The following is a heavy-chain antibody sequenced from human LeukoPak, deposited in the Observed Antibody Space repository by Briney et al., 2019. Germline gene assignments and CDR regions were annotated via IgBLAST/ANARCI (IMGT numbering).Heavy chain of an antibody. CDR1: GGSFSAYY. CDR2: INHSGST. Sequence: SETLSLTCAVYGGSFSAYYWSWIRQPPGKGLEWIGEINHSGSTNYNPSPKSRVTISVDKSKNQFSLKLSSVTAADTAVYYCARSLPGCSGGSCYAWYFDLWGRGTLVTVSS. D-gene: IGHD2-15*01. V-gene: IGHV4-34*01. J-gene: IGHJ2*01. CDR3: ARSLPGCSGGSCYAWYFDL.